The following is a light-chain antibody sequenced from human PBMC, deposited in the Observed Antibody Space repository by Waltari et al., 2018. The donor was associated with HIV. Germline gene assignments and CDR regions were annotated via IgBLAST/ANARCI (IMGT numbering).Light chain of an antibody. J-gene: IGLJ1*01. CDR2: RND. Sequence: QSVLTQSPSASGTPGQRVTISCSGSSSNIGINLVYWYQQVPGTAPKLGIHRNDQGPAGVPDRFSGAKSGTSASLASSGLRAEDEADYYCAAWDDSLSDYVFGSGTTVTVL. CDR3: AAWDDSLSDYV. V-gene: IGLV1-47*01. CDR1: SSNIGINL.